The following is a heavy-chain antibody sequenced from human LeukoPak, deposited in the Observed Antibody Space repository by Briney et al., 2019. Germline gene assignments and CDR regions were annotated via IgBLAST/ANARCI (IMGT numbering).Heavy chain of an antibody. Sequence: GGSLRLSCAASGFTFSSYGMHCVRQAPAKGLEWVAFIRYDGSNKYYADSVKGRFTISRHNSKNTLYLQMNSLRAEDTAVYYCARLPGFGESCWGQGTLVTVSS. V-gene: IGHV3-30*02. CDR3: ARLPGFGESC. J-gene: IGHJ4*02. CDR2: IRYDGSNK. CDR1: GFTFSSYG. D-gene: IGHD3-10*01.